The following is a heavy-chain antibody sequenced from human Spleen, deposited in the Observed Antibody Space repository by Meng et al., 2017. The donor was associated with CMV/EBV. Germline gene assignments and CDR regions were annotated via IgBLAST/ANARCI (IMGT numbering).Heavy chain of an antibody. CDR3: ARVDSGSSFDY. CDR2: IIPIFGTA. Sequence: QPVQVGAGVKKPGASVKVSRKASGSTFTSYYMHWVRQAPGQGLEWMGGIIPIFGTANYAQKFQGRVTITADESTSTAYMELSSLRSEDTAVYYCARVDSGSSFDYWGQGTLVTVSS. V-gene: IGHV1-69*13. CDR1: GSTFTSYY. D-gene: IGHD1-26*01. J-gene: IGHJ4*02.